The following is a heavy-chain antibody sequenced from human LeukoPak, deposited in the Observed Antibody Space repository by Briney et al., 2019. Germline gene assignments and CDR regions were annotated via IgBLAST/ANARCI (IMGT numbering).Heavy chain of an antibody. D-gene: IGHD4-11*01. CDR1: GFTFDDYA. V-gene: IGHV3-9*01. CDR2: ISWNSGSI. CDR3: ASSTTPGPYYYYGMDV. Sequence: GGSLRLSCEVSGFTFDDYAMHWVRQAPGKGLEWASGISWNSGSIGYADSVKGRFTISRDNAKNSLYLQMNSLRAEDTALYYCASSTTPGPYYYYGMDVWGQGTTVTVSS. J-gene: IGHJ6*02.